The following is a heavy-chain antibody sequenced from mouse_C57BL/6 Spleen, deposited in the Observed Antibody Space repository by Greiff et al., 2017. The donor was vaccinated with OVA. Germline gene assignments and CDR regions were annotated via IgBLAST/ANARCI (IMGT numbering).Heavy chain of an antibody. J-gene: IGHJ2*01. CDR2: IYPGDGDT. CDR1: GYAFSSSW. V-gene: IGHV1-82*01. D-gene: IGHD1-1*01. CDR3: ASLTTVVAYGGYFDY. Sequence: QVQLQQSGPELVKPGASVKISCKASGYAFSSSWMNWVKQRPGKGLEWIGRIYPGDGDTNYNGKFKGKATLTADKSSSTAYMQLSSLTSEDSAVYFCASLTTVVAYGGYFDYWGQGTTLTVSS.